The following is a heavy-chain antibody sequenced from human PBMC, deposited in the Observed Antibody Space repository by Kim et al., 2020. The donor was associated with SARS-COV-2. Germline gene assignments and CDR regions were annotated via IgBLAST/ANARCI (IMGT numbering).Heavy chain of an antibody. Sequence: SETLSLTCAVYGGSFSGYYWSWIRQPPGKGLEWIGEINHSGSTNYNPSLKSRVTISVDTSKNQFSLKLSSVTAADTAVYYCARGRRTHDYWGQGTLATV. V-gene: IGHV4-34*01. CDR3: ARGRRTHDY. CDR1: GGSFSGYY. J-gene: IGHJ4*02. CDR2: INHSGST.